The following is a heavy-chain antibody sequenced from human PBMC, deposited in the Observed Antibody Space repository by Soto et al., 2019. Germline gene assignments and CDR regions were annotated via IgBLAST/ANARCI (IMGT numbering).Heavy chain of an antibody. Sequence: GGSLRLSFAASGYTFSSYAMSWVRQTPGKGLEWVSVISGSGGSTYYADSVKGRFTISRDNSKNTLYLQMNSLRAEDTAVYYCARRGPGTYFDYWGQGTLVTVSS. CDR3: ARRGPGTYFDY. D-gene: IGHD6-13*01. J-gene: IGHJ4*02. CDR2: ISGSGGST. V-gene: IGHV3-23*01. CDR1: GYTFSSYA.